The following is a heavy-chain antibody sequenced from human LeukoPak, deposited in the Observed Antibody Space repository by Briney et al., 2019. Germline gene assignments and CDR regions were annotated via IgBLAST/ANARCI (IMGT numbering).Heavy chain of an antibody. J-gene: IGHJ6*02. V-gene: IGHV4-59*01. CDR3: ARADYDSSGYYYYYYYGMDV. CDR1: GGSISSYY. CDR2: IYYSGST. D-gene: IGHD3-22*01. Sequence: PSETLSLTCTVSGGSISSYYWSWIRQPPGKGLEWIGYIYYSGSTNYNPSLKSRVTISVDTSKNQFSLKLSSVTAADTAVHYCARADYDSSGYYYYYYYGMDVWGQGTTVTVSS.